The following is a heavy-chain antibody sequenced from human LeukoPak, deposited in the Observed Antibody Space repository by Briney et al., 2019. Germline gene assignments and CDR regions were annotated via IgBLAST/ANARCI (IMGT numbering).Heavy chain of an antibody. CDR3: ARGARVGNYMDV. CDR1: GFTFSSFG. D-gene: IGHD2-15*01. CDR2: ISSSSSTI. J-gene: IGHJ6*03. V-gene: IGHV3-48*04. Sequence: PGGSLRLSCAASGFTFSSFGMNWVRQAPGKGLEWVSYISSSSSTIYYADSVKGRFTISRDNAKNSLYLQMNSLRAEDTAVYYCARGARVGNYMDVWGKGTTVTISS.